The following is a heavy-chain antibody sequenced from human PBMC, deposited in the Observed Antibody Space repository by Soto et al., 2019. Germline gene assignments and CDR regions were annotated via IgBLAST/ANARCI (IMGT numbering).Heavy chain of an antibody. Sequence: EVQLVESGGGLVQPGGSLTLSSVASGFTFSDHWISWVRQAPGKGLEWVANIKEDGSEKYYVDSVKGRYTISRDNAENSVYLQMNSLRAEDTAVYYCARGHYGMDVWGQGTTVTVSS. J-gene: IGHJ6*02. CDR1: GFTFSDHW. CDR3: ARGHYGMDV. CDR2: IKEDGSEK. V-gene: IGHV3-7*03.